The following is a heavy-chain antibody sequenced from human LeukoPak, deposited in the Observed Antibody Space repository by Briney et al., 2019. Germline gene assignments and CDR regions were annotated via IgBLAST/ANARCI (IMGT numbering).Heavy chain of an antibody. Sequence: PAGSLRLSCAASGFTFSSYGMHWVRQAPGKGLEWVAVIWSDGSNKYYADSVKGRFTISRDNSKNTLYLRMSSLRAEDTAVYYCAKDAPRDYGDYVIYWGQGTLVTVSS. CDR1: GFTFSSYG. CDR3: AKDAPRDYGDYVIY. CDR2: IWSDGSNK. V-gene: IGHV3-33*06. J-gene: IGHJ4*02. D-gene: IGHD4-17*01.